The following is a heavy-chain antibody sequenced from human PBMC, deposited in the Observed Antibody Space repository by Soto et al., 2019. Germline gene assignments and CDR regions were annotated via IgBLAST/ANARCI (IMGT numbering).Heavy chain of an antibody. CDR2: MYPDDSDI. CDR1: GYSFSFYW. Sequence: ESLKISCKASGYSFSFYWIGWVRQMPGKGLEWMAIMYPDDSDIRYSPSSEAHVTIPADKSTSTAFLQWSSLKASDTALCYCATAYVYDFENSNYYRDAFDIWGQGTLVTVSS. CDR3: ATAYVYDFENSNYYRDAFDI. D-gene: IGHD3-22*01. V-gene: IGHV5-51*01. J-gene: IGHJ3*02.